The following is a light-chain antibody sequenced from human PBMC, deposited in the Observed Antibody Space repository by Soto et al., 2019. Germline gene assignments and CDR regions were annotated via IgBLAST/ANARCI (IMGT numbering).Light chain of an antibody. J-gene: IGKJ1*01. CDR1: QGISNY. CDR3: QMYNSAPWT. CDR2: AAS. V-gene: IGKV1-27*01. Sequence: DIQMTQSPSSLSASVGDRVTITCRASQGISNYLVWYQQKPGKVPKLLIHAASTLQSGVPSRFSGSGSGTDFTLTITSLQPEDVATYYCQMYNSAPWTFGQGTKVEIK.